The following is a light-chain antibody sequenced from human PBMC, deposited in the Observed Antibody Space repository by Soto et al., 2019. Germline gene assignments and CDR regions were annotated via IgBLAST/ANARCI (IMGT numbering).Light chain of an antibody. V-gene: IGLV4-69*01. CDR2: LNSDGSH. CDR3: QTWGTGVV. Sequence: QPVLTQSPSASASLGASVKLTCTLSSGHSSYAIAWHQQQPEKGPRYLMKLNSDGSHSKGDGIPDRFSGSSSGAERYLTISCLQFEDEADYYCQTWGTGVVFGGGTKLTVL. CDR1: SGHSSYA. J-gene: IGLJ2*01.